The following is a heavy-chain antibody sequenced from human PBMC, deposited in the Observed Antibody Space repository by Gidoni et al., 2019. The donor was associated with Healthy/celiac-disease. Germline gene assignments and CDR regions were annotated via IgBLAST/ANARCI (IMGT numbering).Heavy chain of an antibody. CDR1: GGSISSGGYS. Sequence: QLQLQESGSGLVKTSQTLSLTCAVSGGSISSGGYSWSWIRQPPGKGLELFGYLYHSGRPYYNPSLKSRVTISVDRSKNQFSLKLSSVTAADTAVYYCARENCSGGSCYHWFDPWGQGTLVTVSS. V-gene: IGHV4-30-2*01. CDR3: ARENCSGGSCYHWFDP. D-gene: IGHD2-15*01. CDR2: LYHSGRP. J-gene: IGHJ5*02.